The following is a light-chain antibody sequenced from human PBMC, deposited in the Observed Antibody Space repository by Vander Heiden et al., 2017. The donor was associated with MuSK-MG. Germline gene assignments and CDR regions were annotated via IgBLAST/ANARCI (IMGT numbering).Light chain of an antibody. Sequence: IPMTQSPPSLSAYVGDRVTITFQAGHDIKKNLNWFQQKPGLAPNLLIHGASNLMTGVPSRFSGDGSGTDYKLTINRLQPEDVATYYCVQYDGLPYTFGQGTKLDIK. CDR1: HDIKKN. J-gene: IGKJ2*01. CDR2: GAS. V-gene: IGKV1-33*01. CDR3: VQYDGLPYT.